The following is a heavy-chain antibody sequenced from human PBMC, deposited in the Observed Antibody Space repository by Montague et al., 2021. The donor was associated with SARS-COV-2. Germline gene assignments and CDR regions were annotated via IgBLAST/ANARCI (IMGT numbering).Heavy chain of an antibody. CDR3: AGLTTVASKGGYFFDY. CDR1: GGSTTSYH. D-gene: IGHD4-23*01. CDR2: IYYTGIT. J-gene: IGHJ4*02. V-gene: IGHV4-59*03. Sequence: SETLSLTCSISGGSTTSYHWSWIRQPPGKGLEYIGHIYYTGITTYSPYLGSRVTISLDASKNQFSLMLSSVTAADTAVYYCAGLTTVASKGGYFFDYWGQGALATVSS.